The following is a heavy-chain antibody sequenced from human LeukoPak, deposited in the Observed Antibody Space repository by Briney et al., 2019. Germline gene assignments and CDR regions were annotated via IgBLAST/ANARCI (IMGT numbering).Heavy chain of an antibody. CDR2: INHSGST. CDR1: GGSFSGCY. D-gene: IGHD1-14*01. Sequence: SETLSLTCAVYGGSFSGCYWSWIRQPPGKGLEWIGEINHSGSTNYNPSLKSRVTISVDTSKNQFSLKLSSVTAADTAVYYCARALRNSVPDYWGQGTLVTVSS. V-gene: IGHV4-34*01. J-gene: IGHJ4*02. CDR3: ARALRNSVPDY.